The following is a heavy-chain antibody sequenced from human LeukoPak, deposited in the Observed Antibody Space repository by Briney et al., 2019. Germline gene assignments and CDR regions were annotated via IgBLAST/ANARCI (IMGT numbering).Heavy chain of an antibody. CDR1: GGSISSYY. D-gene: IGHD6-13*01. V-gene: IGHV4-4*07. Sequence: SETLSLTCTVSGGSISSYYWSWIRQPAGKGLEWIARIYSSGSTYYNPSLKSRVTISVDRSKNQFSLKLSSVTAADTAVYYCARGYSSSFGYWGQGTLVTVSS. J-gene: IGHJ4*02. CDR3: ARGYSSSFGY. CDR2: IYSSGST.